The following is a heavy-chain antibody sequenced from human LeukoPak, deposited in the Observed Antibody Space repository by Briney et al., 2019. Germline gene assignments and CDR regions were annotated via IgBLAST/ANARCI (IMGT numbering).Heavy chain of an antibody. V-gene: IGHV3-30*04. CDR2: ISYDGSNK. D-gene: IGHD2-15*01. J-gene: IGHJ4*02. Sequence: PGRSLRLSCAASGFTFSSYAMHWVRQAPGKGLEWVAVISYDGSNKYYADSVKGRFTISRDNSKNTLYLQMNSLRAEDTAVYYCASGYCSGGSCYSLDYWGQGTLVTVSS. CDR1: GFTFSSYA. CDR3: ASGYCSGGSCYSLDY.